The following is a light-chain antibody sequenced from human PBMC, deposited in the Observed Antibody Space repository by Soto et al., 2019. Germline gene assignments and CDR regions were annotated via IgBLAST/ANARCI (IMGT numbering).Light chain of an antibody. J-gene: IGKJ2*02. Sequence: EIVLTQSPGTLSLSPGERATLSCRASQSITSNYLAWYQQKPGQAPRLLIYGASTRATGIPARFSGSGSGTEFTLTISSLQSEDFAVYYCQQYNNWPRTFGQGTKLEIK. CDR1: QSITSN. CDR3: QQYNNWPRT. V-gene: IGKV3-15*01. CDR2: GAS.